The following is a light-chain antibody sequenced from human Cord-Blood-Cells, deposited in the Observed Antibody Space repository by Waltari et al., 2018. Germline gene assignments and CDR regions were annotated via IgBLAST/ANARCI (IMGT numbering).Light chain of an antibody. J-gene: IGLJ1*01. Sequence: QSALTQPPSASGSPGQSVTISCTGTSSDVGGYNYVSWYQQHPGKAPKLMMYEVSKRPSGLPDRFSASRSDDTTTLTVSGLQADDEADYCSSSYAGSKYVLGTGTKVTVL. CDR3: SSYAGSKYV. CDR2: EVS. CDR1: SSDVGGYNY. V-gene: IGLV2-8*01.